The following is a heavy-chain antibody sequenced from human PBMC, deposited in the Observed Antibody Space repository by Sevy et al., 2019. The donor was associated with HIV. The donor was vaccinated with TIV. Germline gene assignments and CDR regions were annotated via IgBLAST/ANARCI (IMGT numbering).Heavy chain of an antibody. CDR3: ARNDDYYGSGSYPPTYYYYYGMDV. J-gene: IGHJ6*02. Sequence: GGSLRLSCAASGFTFSSYSMNWVRQAPGKGLEWVSSISSSSSYIYYADSVKGRFTISRDNAKNSLYLQMNSLRAEDTDVYYCARNDDYYGSGSYPPTYYYYYGMDVWGQGTTVTVSS. V-gene: IGHV3-21*01. CDR1: GFTFSSYS. D-gene: IGHD3-10*01. CDR2: ISSSSSYI.